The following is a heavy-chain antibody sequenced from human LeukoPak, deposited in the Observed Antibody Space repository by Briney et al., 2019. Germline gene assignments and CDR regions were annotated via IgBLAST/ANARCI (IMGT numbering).Heavy chain of an antibody. CDR3: ARGDQSNRDY. CDR1: GFTFSSYT. CDR2: ISSSSSYI. D-gene: IGHD1-14*01. V-gene: IGHV3-21*01. J-gene: IGHJ4*02. Sequence: GGSLRLSCAASGFTFSSYTMDWVRQAPGKGLEWVSSISSSSSYIYYADSVKGRFTISRDNAKNSLFLQMNSLRAEDTAVYYCARGDQSNRDYWGQGTLVTVSS.